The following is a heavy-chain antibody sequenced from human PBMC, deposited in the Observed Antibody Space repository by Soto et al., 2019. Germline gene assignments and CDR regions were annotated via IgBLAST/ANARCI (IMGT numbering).Heavy chain of an antibody. CDR2: IYPGDSDT. Sequence: GESLKISCKGFGYSFTNYWIAWGRQIPGKGLEWMGIIYPGDSDTRYSPSFQGQVTISADKSISTAYLQWSSLKASDTAMYYCARYSYDSSGYPLDYWGQGTPVTVSS. CDR1: GYSFTNYW. CDR3: ARYSYDSSGYPLDY. D-gene: IGHD3-22*01. J-gene: IGHJ4*02. V-gene: IGHV5-51*01.